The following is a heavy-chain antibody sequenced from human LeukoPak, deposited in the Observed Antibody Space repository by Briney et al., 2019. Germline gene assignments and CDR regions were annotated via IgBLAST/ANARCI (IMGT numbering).Heavy chain of an antibody. CDR1: GGSISSSSYY. CDR3: ATGRRELLGVDY. J-gene: IGHJ4*02. V-gene: IGHV4-39*07. Sequence: PSETLSLTCTVSGGSISSSSYYWGWIRQPPGKGMDWIGTIYHSGSAHYNPSLKSRVTISVDTSKNQFSLELSSVTAADTAVYYCATGRRELLGVDYWGQGTLVTVSS. D-gene: IGHD1-7*01. CDR2: IYHSGSA.